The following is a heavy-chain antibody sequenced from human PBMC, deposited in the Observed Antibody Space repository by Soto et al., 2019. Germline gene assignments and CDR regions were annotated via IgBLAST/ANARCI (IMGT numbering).Heavy chain of an antibody. D-gene: IGHD5-18*01. J-gene: IGHJ6*02. V-gene: IGHV3-21*01. CDR2: ISSSSSYI. Sequence: GGSLRLSCAASGFTFSSYWMHWVRQAPGMGLVWVSSISSSSSYIYYADSVKGRFTISRDNAKNSLYLQMNSLRAEDTAVYYCARVGVDTAMVTVWYYYYYGMDVWGQGTTVTVSS. CDR3: ARVGVDTAMVTVWYYYYYGMDV. CDR1: GFTFSSYW.